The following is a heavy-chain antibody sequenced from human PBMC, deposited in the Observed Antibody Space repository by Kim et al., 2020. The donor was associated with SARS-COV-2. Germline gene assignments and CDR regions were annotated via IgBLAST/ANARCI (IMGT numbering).Heavy chain of an antibody. CDR1: GFTFSSYA. V-gene: IGHV3-30*04. D-gene: IGHD5-12*01. Sequence: GGSLRLSCAASGFTFSSYAMHWVRQAPGKGLEWVAVISYDGSNKYYADSVKGRFTISRDNSKKTLYLQMNSLRAEDTAVYYCARAPFRRGYSGYDYLGHYFDYWGQGTLVTVSS. CDR2: ISYDGSNK. CDR3: ARAPFRRGYSGYDYLGHYFDY. J-gene: IGHJ4*02.